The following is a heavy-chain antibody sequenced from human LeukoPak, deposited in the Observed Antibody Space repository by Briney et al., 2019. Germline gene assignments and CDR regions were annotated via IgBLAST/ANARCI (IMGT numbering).Heavy chain of an antibody. CDR1: GFTFNGYA. Sequence: GGSLRLSCTVSGFTFNGYAMSWVRQAPGKGLEWVSSISGNGDDTYHADSVKGRFTVSRDNSKSTQYLQINSLRAEDTAVFYCARTIAQYTNSWLYYYHGMGVWGQGTTVTVS. CDR2: ISGNGDDT. D-gene: IGHD6-13*01. CDR3: ARTIAQYTNSWLYYYHGMGV. V-gene: IGHV3-23*01. J-gene: IGHJ6*02.